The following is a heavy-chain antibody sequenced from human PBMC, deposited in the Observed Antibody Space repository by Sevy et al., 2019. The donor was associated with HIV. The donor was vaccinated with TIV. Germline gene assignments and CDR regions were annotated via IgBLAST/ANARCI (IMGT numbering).Heavy chain of an antibody. CDR1: GFTISDYY. CDR2: ISGSGDTI. D-gene: IGHD4-17*01. Sequence: GGSLRLSCAASGFTISDYYMSWIRQAPGKGLEWLSYISGSGDTIYYADSVKGRFTISRDNAKNSLYLQMNSLRAEDTAVYYCARDHVKDGDLGDYHYYAMDVRGQGTSVTVSS. V-gene: IGHV3-11*01. J-gene: IGHJ6*02. CDR3: ARDHVKDGDLGDYHYYAMDV.